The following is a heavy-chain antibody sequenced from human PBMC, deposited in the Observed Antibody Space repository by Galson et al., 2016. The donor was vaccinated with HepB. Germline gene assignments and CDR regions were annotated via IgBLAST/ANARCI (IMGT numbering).Heavy chain of an antibody. CDR2: IDPSASYT. D-gene: IGHD6-25*01. CDR1: GYSFTSYW. V-gene: IGHV5-10-1*01. J-gene: IGHJ4*02. CDR3: ARPRKDCVTFSCSGPRDH. Sequence: QSGAEVKKPGESLRISCKGSGYSFTSYWISWVRQMPGKGLEWMGRIDPSASYTSYSPSFQGHVTISADKSSSTAYVQWSSLKASDTAIYYCARPRKDCVTFSCSGPRDHWGQGTLVTVSS.